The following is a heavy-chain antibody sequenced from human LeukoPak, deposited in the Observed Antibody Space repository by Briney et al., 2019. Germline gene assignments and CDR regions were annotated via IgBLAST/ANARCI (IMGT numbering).Heavy chain of an antibody. J-gene: IGHJ6*04. D-gene: IGHD5-18*01. V-gene: IGHV4-61*01. CDR2: IYYSGST. Sequence: PSETLSLTCTVSGGSVSSGSYYWSWIRQPPGKGLEWIGYIYYSGSTNYNPSLKSRVTISVDTSKNQSSLKLSSVTAADTAVYYCARGGAMVFLEVRYYYYGMDVWGKGTTVTVSS. CDR3: ARGGAMVFLEVRYYYYGMDV. CDR1: GGSVSSGSYY.